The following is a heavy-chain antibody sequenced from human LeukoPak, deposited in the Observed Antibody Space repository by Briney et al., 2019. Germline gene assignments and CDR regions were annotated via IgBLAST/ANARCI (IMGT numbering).Heavy chain of an antibody. CDR1: GGSISTYY. CDR2: IYYSGST. V-gene: IGHV4-59*01. CDR3: AREHYYDSSGYYYAYFDY. D-gene: IGHD3-22*01. J-gene: IGHJ4*02. Sequence: SETLSLTCTVSGGSISTYYWSWIRQPPGKGLEWIGYIYYSGSTNYNPSLKSRVTISVDTSKNQFSLKLSSVTAADTAVYYCAREHYYDSSGYYYAYFDYWGQGTLVTVSS.